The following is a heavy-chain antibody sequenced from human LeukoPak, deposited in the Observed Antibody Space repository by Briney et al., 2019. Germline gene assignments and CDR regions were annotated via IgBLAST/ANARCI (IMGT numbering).Heavy chain of an antibody. V-gene: IGHV3-43D*03. J-gene: IGHJ5*02. CDR3: AKDGVVAALGDNWFEP. Sequence: PGGSLRLSCAASGFTFDDYAMHWVRQAPGKGLEWVSLISWNGASTYYTDSVKGRFTISRDNSKNSLYLQMNSLRAEDTAFYYCAKDGVVAALGDNWFEPWGQGTLVTVSS. D-gene: IGHD2-15*01. CDR2: ISWNGAST. CDR1: GFTFDDYA.